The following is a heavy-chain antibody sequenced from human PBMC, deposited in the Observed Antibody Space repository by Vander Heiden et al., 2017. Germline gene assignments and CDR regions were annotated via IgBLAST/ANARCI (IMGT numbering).Heavy chain of an antibody. J-gene: IGHJ4*02. Sequence: QGQLKESGPGLVQSSQILSLTRTVSGGSISSGGYYWSWIRQHPGKGLEWIGYIYYSGSTYYNPSLKSRVTISVDTSKNQFSLKLSSVTAADTAVYYCARDPGEGYYGSGSFDYWGQGTLVTVSS. V-gene: IGHV4-31*03. CDR3: ARDPGEGYYGSGSFDY. CDR2: IYYSGST. D-gene: IGHD3-10*01. CDR1: GGSISSGGYY.